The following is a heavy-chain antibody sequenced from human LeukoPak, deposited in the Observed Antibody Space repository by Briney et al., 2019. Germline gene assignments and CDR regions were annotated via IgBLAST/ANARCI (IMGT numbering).Heavy chain of an antibody. CDR3: ARVGASGRPSDAFDI. CDR2: IYHSGST. J-gene: IGHJ3*02. D-gene: IGHD2-15*01. Sequence: SETLSLTCTVSGGSISSSNWWSWVRQPPGKGLEWIGEIYHSGSTNYNPSLKSRVTISVDKSKNQFFLKLSSVTAADTAVYYCARVGASGRPSDAFDIWGQGTMVTVSS. CDR1: GGSISSSNW. V-gene: IGHV4-4*02.